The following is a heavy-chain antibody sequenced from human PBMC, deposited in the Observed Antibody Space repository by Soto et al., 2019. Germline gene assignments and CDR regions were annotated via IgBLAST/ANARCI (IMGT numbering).Heavy chain of an antibody. Sequence: QVQLQESGPGLVKPSGTLSLTCAVSSGSISSSNWWSWVRQPPGKGLEWIGEIYHSGSTNYNPSRKSRVTIAVDKSKNQFSLKLSSVTAADTAVYYCARESVNRYSGYDFEAFDIWGQGTMVTVSS. V-gene: IGHV4-4*02. J-gene: IGHJ3*02. CDR2: IYHSGST. D-gene: IGHD5-12*01. CDR3: ARESVNRYSGYDFEAFDI. CDR1: SGSISSSNW.